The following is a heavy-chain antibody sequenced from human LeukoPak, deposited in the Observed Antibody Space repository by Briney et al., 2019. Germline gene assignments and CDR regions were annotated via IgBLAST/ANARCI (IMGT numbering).Heavy chain of an antibody. V-gene: IGHV4-34*01. CDR2: INHSGST. Sequence: SETLTLTCAVYGGSFSGYYWSWIRQPPGRGLEWIGEINHSGSTNYNPSLKSRVTMSVDTSKNQFSLKLSSVTAADTAVYYCARSGSGSYYDPGRGDYYYYYMDVWGKGTTVTVSS. J-gene: IGHJ6*03. CDR1: GGSFSGYY. CDR3: ARSGSGSYYDPGRGDYYYYYMDV. D-gene: IGHD3-10*01.